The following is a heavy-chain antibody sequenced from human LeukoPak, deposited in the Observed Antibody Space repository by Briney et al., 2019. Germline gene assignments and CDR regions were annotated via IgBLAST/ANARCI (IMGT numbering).Heavy chain of an antibody. J-gene: IGHJ4*02. Sequence: GASLQISCQGSGYSFTSYWIGWVRQMPGKGLEWMGIIYPGDSDTRYSPSFQGQVTISADKSISTAYLQWSSLKASGTAMYYCARLYDILTGYDYWGQGTLVTVSS. CDR1: GYSFTSYW. D-gene: IGHD3-9*01. CDR3: ARLYDILTGYDY. V-gene: IGHV5-51*01. CDR2: IYPGDSDT.